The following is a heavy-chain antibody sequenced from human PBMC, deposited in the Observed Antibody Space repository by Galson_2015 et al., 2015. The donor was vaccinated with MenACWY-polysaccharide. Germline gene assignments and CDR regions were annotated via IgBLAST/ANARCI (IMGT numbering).Heavy chain of an antibody. Sequence: SLRLSCAASGFTFSSYWMHWVRQGPGKGLVWVSRINSDGSSTTYADSVKGRFTISRDNAKNTLYLQMNSLRAEDTAVYYCARASHCANGVCYKGGLDYWGQGALVTVSS. CDR3: ARASHCANGVCYKGGLDY. CDR2: INSDGSST. V-gene: IGHV3-74*01. D-gene: IGHD2-8*01. CDR1: GFTFSSYW. J-gene: IGHJ4*02.